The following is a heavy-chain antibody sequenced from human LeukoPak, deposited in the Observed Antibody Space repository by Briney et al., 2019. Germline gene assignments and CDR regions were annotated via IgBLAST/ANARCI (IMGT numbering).Heavy chain of an antibody. CDR2: ISWNSGSI. V-gene: IGHV3-9*01. D-gene: IGHD3-22*01. CDR1: GFTFDDYA. CDR3: AKDIADSSGYVYDY. Sequence: GRSLRLSCAASGFTFDDYAMPWVRQAPGKGLEWVSGISWNSGSIGCADSVKGRFTISRDNAKNSLYLQMNSLRAEDTALYYCAKDIADSSGYVYDYWGQGTLVTVSS. J-gene: IGHJ4*02.